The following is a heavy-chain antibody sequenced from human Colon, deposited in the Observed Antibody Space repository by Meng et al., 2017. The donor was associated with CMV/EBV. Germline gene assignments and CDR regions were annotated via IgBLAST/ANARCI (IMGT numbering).Heavy chain of an antibody. CDR3: AKGGGIQYFDF. CDR1: GASVSSPNSF. J-gene: IGHJ4*02. D-gene: IGHD3-16*01. Sequence: CTVSGASVSSPNSFWSWLSQQPGKGLECIAYISYSESTYFNPSLKSRVSISLDTSKNQFSLRLSSVAAADTAVYYCAKGGGIQYFDFWGQGTLVTVSS. V-gene: IGHV4-31*03. CDR2: ISYSEST.